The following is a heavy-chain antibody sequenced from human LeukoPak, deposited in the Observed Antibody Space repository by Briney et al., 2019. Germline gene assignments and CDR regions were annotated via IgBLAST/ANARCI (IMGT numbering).Heavy chain of an antibody. J-gene: IGHJ5*02. CDR3: ARESDRYCSSTSCPNWYDP. CDR1: GGSISSSSYY. CDR2: IYYSGST. V-gene: IGHV4-39*07. D-gene: IGHD2-2*01. Sequence: PSETLSLTCTVSGGSISSSSYYWGWLRQPPGKGLEWIGSIYYSGSTYYSPSLKSRVTISVDTSKNQFSLKLSSVTAADTAVYYCARESDRYCSSTSCPNWYDPWGQGTLVTVSS.